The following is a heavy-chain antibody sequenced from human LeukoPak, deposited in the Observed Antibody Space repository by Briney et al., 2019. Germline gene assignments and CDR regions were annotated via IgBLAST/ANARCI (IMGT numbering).Heavy chain of an antibody. D-gene: IGHD3-3*01. J-gene: IGHJ4*02. CDR2: ISSTGSYI. CDR3: ARAERLLEWLLDS. V-gene: IGHV3-21*01. Sequence: GGSLRLSCAASGFTFSRHTMNWVRQAPGKGLEWVSSISSTGSYIYYAESLKGRFTVSRDSAKNYVYLQMNSLRVDDTAVYYCARAERLLEWLLDSWGQGTLVTVSS. CDR1: GFTFSRHT.